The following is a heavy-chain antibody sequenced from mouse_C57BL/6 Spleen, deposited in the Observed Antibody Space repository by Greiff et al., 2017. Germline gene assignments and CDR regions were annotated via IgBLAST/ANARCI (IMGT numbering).Heavy chain of an antibody. J-gene: IGHJ4*01. CDR3: ARGGAYRYAMDY. D-gene: IGHD3-1*01. Sequence: QVQLQQPGAELVKPGASVKLSCKASGYTFTSYWMQWVKQRPGQGLEWIGEIDPSDSYTNSNQKFKGKAALTVDTSSSTAYMQLSSLTSEDSAVYYCARGGAYRYAMDYWGQGTSVTVSS. V-gene: IGHV1-50*01. CDR1: GYTFTSYW. CDR2: IDPSDSYT.